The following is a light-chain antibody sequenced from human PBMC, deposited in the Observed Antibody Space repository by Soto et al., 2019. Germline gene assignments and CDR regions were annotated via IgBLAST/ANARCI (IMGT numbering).Light chain of an antibody. CDR2: EVS. CDR3: SSYTINSALCV. Sequence: QSVLTQPASVSGSPGQSITISCTGTSSDVGSYQYVSWYQQHPGKAPKLIIYEVSNRPSGVSNRFSGSKSGNTASLTISGLKAEDDGDYYCSSYTINSALCVVGSWTKVTVL. V-gene: IGLV2-14*01. CDR1: SSDVGSYQY. J-gene: IGLJ1*01.